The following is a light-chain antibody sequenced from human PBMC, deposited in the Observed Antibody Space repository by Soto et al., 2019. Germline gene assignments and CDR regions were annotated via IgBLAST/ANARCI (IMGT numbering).Light chain of an antibody. CDR2: AAS. CDR3: HQYGSSFIT. V-gene: IGKV3-20*01. J-gene: IGKJ5*01. CDR1: QSVSTTF. Sequence: IVLTQSPGTLSLSPGETATLSCRASQSVSTTFLAWYQQKPGQAPRLLIHAASTRATGIPDRFSGSGSGTDVALTISRLDPEDSAVYYCHQYGSSFITFGQGTRLE.